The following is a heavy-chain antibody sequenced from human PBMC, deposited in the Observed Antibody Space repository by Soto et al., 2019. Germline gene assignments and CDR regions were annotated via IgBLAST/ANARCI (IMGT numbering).Heavy chain of an antibody. D-gene: IGHD1-26*01. CDR3: ARALAGSCDY. Sequence: SQTLSLTCAISGDSVSSKDAAWNLIRQSPSRGLEWLGRTYYRSKWSTDYAVSLKGRITVKPDTSKNQFSLQLNSVTPEDTAVYYCARALAGSCDYWGQGTLVTVSS. CDR2: TYYRSKWST. J-gene: IGHJ4*02. CDR1: GDSVSSKDAA. V-gene: IGHV6-1*01.